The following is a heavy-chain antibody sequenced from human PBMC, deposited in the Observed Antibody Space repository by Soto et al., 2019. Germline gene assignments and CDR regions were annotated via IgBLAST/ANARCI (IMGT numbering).Heavy chain of an antibody. Sequence: GASVKVSCKASVGTFSSYTISWVRQAPGQGLEWMGRIIPILGIANYAQKFQGRVTITADTSKNQLSLQLNSVTPEDTGVYYCARLVGNSWIDYWGQGTLVTVSS. CDR2: IIPILGIA. J-gene: IGHJ4*02. D-gene: IGHD6-13*01. CDR3: ARLVGNSWIDY. CDR1: VGTFSSYT. V-gene: IGHV1-69*02.